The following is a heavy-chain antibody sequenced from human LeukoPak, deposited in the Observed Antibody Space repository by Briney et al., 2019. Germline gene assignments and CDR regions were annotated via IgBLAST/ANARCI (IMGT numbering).Heavy chain of an antibody. CDR3: ACGLRYFYLYY. CDR2: IYTSGST. J-gene: IGHJ4*02. D-gene: IGHD3-9*01. CDR1: GGSFSGYY. V-gene: IGHV4-59*10. Sequence: SETLSLTCAVYGGSFSGYYWSWIRQPAGKGLEWIGRIYTSGSTNYNPSLKSRVTISVDKSKNQFSLKLGAVKAADRAGDYYACGLRYFYLYYWGQGTLVTVSS.